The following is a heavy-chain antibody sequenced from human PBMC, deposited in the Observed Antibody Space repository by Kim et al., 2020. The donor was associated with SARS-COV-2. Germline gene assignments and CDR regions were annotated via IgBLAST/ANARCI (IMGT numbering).Heavy chain of an antibody. Sequence: ASVKVSCKASGYTFTSYYMHWVRQAPGQGLEWMGIINPSGGSTSYAQKFQGRVTMTRDTSTSTVYMELSSLRSEDTAVYYCARDNPMVQDYYYYYGMDVSGQGTTVTVSS. D-gene: IGHD3-10*01. CDR1: GYTFTSYY. V-gene: IGHV1-46*01. CDR2: INPSGGST. CDR3: ARDNPMVQDYYYYYGMDV. J-gene: IGHJ6*02.